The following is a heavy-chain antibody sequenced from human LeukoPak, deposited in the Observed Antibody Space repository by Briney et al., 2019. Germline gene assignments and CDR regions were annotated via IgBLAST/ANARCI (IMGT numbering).Heavy chain of an antibody. CDR3: GRELDGSVDY. D-gene: IGHD3-10*01. V-gene: IGHV3-7*01. CDR1: GFTFSTYW. CDR2: IQQDGIKK. Sequence: PGGSLRLSCAASGFTFSTYWMSWVRQAPGKRLEWVANIQQDGIKKYYVDSVEGRFTISRENAKNSLFLQMSSLRADDTAVYYCGRELDGSVDYWGQGTLVTVSS. J-gene: IGHJ4*02.